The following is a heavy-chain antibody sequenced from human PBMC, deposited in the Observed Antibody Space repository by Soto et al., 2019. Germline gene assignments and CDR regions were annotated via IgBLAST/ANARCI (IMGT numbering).Heavy chain of an antibody. Sequence: ASVKVSCKASRYTFTSYYIHWVRQAPGQGLEWMGWINPNNGYTKYTQKFQGRVTVARDTSITTAYLELTRLQSDDTAVYYCAKAKFDFWSGYWSPSLDFWGQGTLVTVSS. V-gene: IGHV1-2*02. D-gene: IGHD3-3*01. J-gene: IGHJ4*02. CDR3: AKAKFDFWSGYWSPSLDF. CDR2: INPNNGYT. CDR1: RYTFTSYY.